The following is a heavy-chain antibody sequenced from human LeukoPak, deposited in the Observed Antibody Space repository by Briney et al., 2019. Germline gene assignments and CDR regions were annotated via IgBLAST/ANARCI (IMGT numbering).Heavy chain of an antibody. V-gene: IGHV3-48*03. D-gene: IGHD2-15*01. Sequence: GGSLRLSCAASGFTFSSYEMNWVRQAPGKGLEWVSYISSSGSTIYYADSVKSRFTISRDNAKNSLYLQMNSLRAEDTALYYCARESGGSSNDAFDIWGQGTMVTVSS. CDR2: ISSSGSTI. J-gene: IGHJ3*02. CDR1: GFTFSSYE. CDR3: ARESGGSSNDAFDI.